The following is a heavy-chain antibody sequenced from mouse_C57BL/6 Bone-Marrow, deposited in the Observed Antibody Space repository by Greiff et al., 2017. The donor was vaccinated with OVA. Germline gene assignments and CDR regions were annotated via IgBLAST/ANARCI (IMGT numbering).Heavy chain of an antibody. V-gene: IGHV1-7*01. D-gene: IGHD1-1*01. CDR3: ARYHYGSGYAMDD. J-gene: IGHJ4*01. Sequence: QVQLKQSGAELAKPGASVKLSCKASGYTFTSYWMHWVKQRPGQGLEWIGYINPSSGYTKYNQKFKDKATLTADKSSSTAYMQLSSLTYEDSAVYYCARYHYGSGYAMDDWGQGTSVTVSS. CDR1: GYTFTSYW. CDR2: INPSSGYT.